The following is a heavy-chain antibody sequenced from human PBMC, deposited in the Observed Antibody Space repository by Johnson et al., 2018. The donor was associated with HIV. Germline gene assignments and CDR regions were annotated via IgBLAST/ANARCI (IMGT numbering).Heavy chain of an antibody. CDR3: AKDKGMIVPVRAFDI. V-gene: IGHV3-9*01. CDR2: ISWNTGRI. CDR1: GFTFDDYA. J-gene: IGHJ3*02. D-gene: IGHD3-22*01. Sequence: VQLVESGGGLVQPGRSLRLSCAASGFTFDDYAMHWVRQAPGKGLEWVSRISWNTGRIDYADSVKGRFTISRDNAKNSLYLQMNSLRAKDTALYYCAKDKGMIVPVRAFDIGGQGTMVTVSS.